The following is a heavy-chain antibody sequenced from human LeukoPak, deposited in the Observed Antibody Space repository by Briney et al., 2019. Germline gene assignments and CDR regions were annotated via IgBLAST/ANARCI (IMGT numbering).Heavy chain of an antibody. CDR2: IYYSGST. V-gene: IGHV4-39*01. D-gene: IGHD3-3*01. J-gene: IGHJ4*02. Sequence: SETLSLTCTVSGGSISSSSYYWGWTRQPPGKGLEWIGSIYYSGSTYYNPSLKSRVTISVDTSKNQFSLKLSSVTAADTAVYYCATAYYDFWSLDYWGQGTLVTVSS. CDR3: ATAYYDFWSLDY. CDR1: GGSISSSSYY.